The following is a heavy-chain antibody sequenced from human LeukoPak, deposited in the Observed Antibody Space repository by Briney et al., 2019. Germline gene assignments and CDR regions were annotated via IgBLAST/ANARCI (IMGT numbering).Heavy chain of an antibody. J-gene: IGHJ4*02. CDR3: ASSITMVRGVTNFDY. CDR1: GFTFDDYA. V-gene: IGHV3-9*01. CDR2: ISWNSGSI. D-gene: IGHD3-10*01. Sequence: QPGGSLRLSCAASGFTFDDYAMHWVRQAPGKGLEWVSGISWNSGSIGYADSVKGRFTISRDNAKNSLYLQMNSLRAEDTAVYYCASSITMVRGVTNFDYWGQGTLVTVSS.